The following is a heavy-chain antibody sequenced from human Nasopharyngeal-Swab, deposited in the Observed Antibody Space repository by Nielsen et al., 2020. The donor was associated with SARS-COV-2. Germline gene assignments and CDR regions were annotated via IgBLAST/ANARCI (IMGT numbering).Heavy chain of an antibody. Sequence: VRQAPGKGLEWVSSIGRYGTDIFHADSVKGRFTISRDNAKNSLYLQMNSLRAEDTAVYYCARAVDIVVVVAASDYWGQGTLVTVSS. D-gene: IGHD2-15*01. CDR2: IGRYGTDI. V-gene: IGHV3-21*01. CDR3: ARAVDIVVVVAASDY. J-gene: IGHJ4*02.